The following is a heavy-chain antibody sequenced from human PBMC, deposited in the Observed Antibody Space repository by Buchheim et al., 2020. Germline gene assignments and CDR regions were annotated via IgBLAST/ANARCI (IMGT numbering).Heavy chain of an antibody. D-gene: IGHD2-2*01. CDR2: IIGSGSRT. J-gene: IGHJ6*02. CDR1: GFTFNNYA. Sequence: EVQLLESGGGLVQPGGSLRLSCAASGFTFNNYAMNWVRQVPGKGLEWVSGIIGSGSRTYYADSVKGRLTFSRDNSRGTRYLQMNSLGAEDTAVYYCAKGGYCSSSDCYRAYYYYNMDAWGQGTT. V-gene: IGHV3-23*01. CDR3: AKGGYCSSSDCYRAYYYYNMDA.